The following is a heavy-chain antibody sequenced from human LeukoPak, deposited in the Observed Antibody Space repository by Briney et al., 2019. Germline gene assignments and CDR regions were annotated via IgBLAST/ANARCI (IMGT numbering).Heavy chain of an antibody. CDR3: AKEGSNWDVDY. V-gene: IGHV3-23*01. Sequence: GGSLRLSCAASGFTFSNYAMTWVRQAPGKGLEWVSTISGRGGRTFYGDSVKGGFTVSREKTRNTLYLQMNSLRAEDTAVYYCAKEGSNWDVDYWGRGTLVTVSS. D-gene: IGHD1-1*01. CDR2: ISGRGGRT. CDR1: GFTFSNYA. J-gene: IGHJ4*02.